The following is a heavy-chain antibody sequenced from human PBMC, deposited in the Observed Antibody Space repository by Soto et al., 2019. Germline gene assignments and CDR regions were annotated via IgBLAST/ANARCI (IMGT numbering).Heavy chain of an antibody. Sequence: VQLVQSGAEVTRPGASVKVSCKASGYTFTDTFIHWLRQAPGQRPEWIGWVNPNLGNPHYARKFQGRVSLTRDTSISTAYMELVGLESDDSAFYFCARAIPRTGLGFDYWGQGTMVPVSS. D-gene: IGHD2-2*02. CDR2: VNPNLGNP. V-gene: IGHV1-2*02. J-gene: IGHJ4*02. CDR1: GYTFTDTF. CDR3: ARAIPRTGLGFDY.